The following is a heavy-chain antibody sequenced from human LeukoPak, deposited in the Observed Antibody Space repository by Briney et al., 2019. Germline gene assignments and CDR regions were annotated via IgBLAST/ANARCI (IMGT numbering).Heavy chain of an antibody. V-gene: IGHV4-4*07. CDR3: AVGPWESDY. D-gene: IGHD1-26*01. CDR1: IGSLKRYY. CDR2: ISASGST. Sequence: KPSETLSLTCTVSIGSLKRYYWSWVRQPAGKGVEWIGRISASGSTNYNPSLKSRVTMSVDRSKTQFSLRLSSVTAADTAVYYCAVGPWESDYWGQGTLVTVSS. J-gene: IGHJ4*02.